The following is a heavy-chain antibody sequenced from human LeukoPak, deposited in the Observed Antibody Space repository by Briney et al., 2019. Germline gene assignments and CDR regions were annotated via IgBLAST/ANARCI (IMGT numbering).Heavy chain of an antibody. Sequence: SETLSLTCTVSGGSVSNYYWSWIRQSPGKGLEWIGEINHSGSTNYNPSLRSRVTISVDTSKNQFSLKLSSVTAADTAVYYCARGQYSGWFDPWGQGTLVTVSS. CDR3: ARGQYSGWFDP. D-gene: IGHD2/OR15-2a*01. J-gene: IGHJ5*02. CDR2: INHSGST. CDR1: GGSVSNYY. V-gene: IGHV4-34*01.